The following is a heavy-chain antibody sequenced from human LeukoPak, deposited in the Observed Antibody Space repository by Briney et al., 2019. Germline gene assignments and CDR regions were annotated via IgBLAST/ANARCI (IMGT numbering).Heavy chain of an antibody. CDR1: GESFSGYY. D-gene: IGHD2-2*01. CDR3: AGVNKVAVPAHYGMDV. J-gene: IGHJ6*02. V-gene: IGHV4-34*01. CDR2: INHSGST. Sequence: PSETLSLTCAVYGESFSGYYWSWIRQPPGKGLEWIGEINHSGSTNYNPSLKSRVTISVDTSKNQFSLKLSSVTAADTAVYYCAGVNKVAVPAHYGMDVWGQGTTVTVSS.